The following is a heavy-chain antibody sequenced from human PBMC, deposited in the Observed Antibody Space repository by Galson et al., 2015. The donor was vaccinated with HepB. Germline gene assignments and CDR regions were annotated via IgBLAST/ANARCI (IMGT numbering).Heavy chain of an antibody. CDR2: VDPEDGET. V-gene: IGHV1-69-2*01. J-gene: IGHJ6*03. D-gene: IGHD6-19*01. CDR3: ATDGGIAVAGPGYMDV. CDR1: GYTFTDYY. Sequence: VKVSCKVSGYTFTDYYMHWVQQAPGKGLEWMGLVDPEDGETIYAEKFQGRVTITADTSTDTAYMELSSLRSEDTAVYYCATDGGIAVAGPGYMDVWGKGTTVTVSS.